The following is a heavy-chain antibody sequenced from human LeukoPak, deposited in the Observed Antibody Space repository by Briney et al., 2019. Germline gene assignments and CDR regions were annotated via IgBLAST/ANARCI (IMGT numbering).Heavy chain of an antibody. CDR2: IYAGDSDT. J-gene: IGHJ4*02. CDR1: GYSFTTYW. D-gene: IGHD5-12*01. Sequence: GESLQISCKGSGYSFTTYWIGCVRPMGGELLEWTGIIYAGDSDTRYSPPFQGQVTISADKSISTAYLQWRSLKASDSAMYYCARRRSGYDWVTFDYWGQGTLVSVSS. CDR3: ARRRSGYDWVTFDY. V-gene: IGHV5-51*01.